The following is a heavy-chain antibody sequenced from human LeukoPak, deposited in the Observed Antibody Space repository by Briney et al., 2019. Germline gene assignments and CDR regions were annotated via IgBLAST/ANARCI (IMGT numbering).Heavy chain of an antibody. D-gene: IGHD3-10*01. Sequence: ASVKVSCKASGYTFTSYGISWVRQAPGQGLEWMGWISAYNGNTNYAQKLQGRVTMTTDTSTSTAYMELRSLRSDDTAVYYCARVALYYYGSGSYYPIYYYYYMDVWGKGTTVTISS. CDR1: GYTFTSYG. V-gene: IGHV1-18*01. CDR3: ARVALYYYGSGSYYPIYYYYYMDV. CDR2: ISAYNGNT. J-gene: IGHJ6*03.